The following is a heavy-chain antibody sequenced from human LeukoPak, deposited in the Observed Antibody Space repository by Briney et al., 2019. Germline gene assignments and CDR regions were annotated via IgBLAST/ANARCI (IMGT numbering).Heavy chain of an antibody. V-gene: IGHV3-13*04. J-gene: IGHJ4*02. CDR2: IGTGGDT. Sequence: GRSLRLSCAASGFTFSSYGMHWVRQAPGQGLEWVSTIGTGGDTYYPDSVKGRFTISRENAKNSLYLHMNSLRAGDTAVYYCGRVVAGYRDYYFDYWGQGTLVTVSS. CDR3: GRVVAGYRDYYFDY. D-gene: IGHD6-19*01. CDR1: GFTFSSYG.